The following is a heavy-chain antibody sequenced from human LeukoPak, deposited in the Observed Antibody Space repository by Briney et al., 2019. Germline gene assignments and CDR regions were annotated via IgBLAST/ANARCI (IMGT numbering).Heavy chain of an antibody. CDR2: IKQDGSEK. V-gene: IGHV3-7*03. CDR3: ARGGIRGVLMEY. J-gene: IGHJ4*02. Sequence: GGSLRLSCAASGFTFINYWMXWVRQAPGXGLEWVANIKQDGSEKYYVASVTGRFTISRDNAKNSLFLQMSSLRADDTAVYYCARGGIRGVLMEYWGQGTLVTVSS. CDR1: GFTFINYW. D-gene: IGHD3-10*01.